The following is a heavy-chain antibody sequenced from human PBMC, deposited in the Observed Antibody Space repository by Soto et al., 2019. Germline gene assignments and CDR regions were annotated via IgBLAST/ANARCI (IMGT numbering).Heavy chain of an antibody. V-gene: IGHV3-21*01. J-gene: IGHJ4*02. CDR2: ISTSSSHM. D-gene: IGHD2-21*01. CDR3: ARGTAVIANDIDY. Sequence: EVQLVESGGGLATPGGPRRRSCAASGFTFLTYNMNWPRQAPGKGLGWASSISTSSSHMYYADSVKGRFTISRDNAKNSLYLQMNSLRAEDTAVYYCARGTAVIANDIDYWGQGTLVTVSS. CDR1: GFTFLTYN.